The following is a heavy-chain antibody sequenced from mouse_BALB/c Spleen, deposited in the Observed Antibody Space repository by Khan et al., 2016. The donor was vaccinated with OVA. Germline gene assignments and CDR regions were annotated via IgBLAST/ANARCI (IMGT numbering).Heavy chain of an antibody. CDR3: ARPSYYGNPWFTY. V-gene: IGHV5-9*02. J-gene: IGHJ3*01. CDR2: ISGTGIYT. CDR1: GFAFSSYD. D-gene: IGHD2-10*01. Sequence: EVKLVESGGGLVKPGGSLKLSCAPSGFAFSSYDMSWVRQTPEKRLEWVATISGTGIYTYYPDSVKGRFTISRDHARNTLYLQMSSLRSEDTDLYYCARPSYYGNPWFTYWGQGTLVTVSA.